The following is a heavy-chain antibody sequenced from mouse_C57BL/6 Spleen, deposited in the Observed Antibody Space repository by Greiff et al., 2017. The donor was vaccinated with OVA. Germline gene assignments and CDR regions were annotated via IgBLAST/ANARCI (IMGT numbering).Heavy chain of an antibody. CDR1: GFTFSDYY. Sequence: EVMLVESGGGLVQPGGSLKLSCAASGFTFSDYYMYWVRQTPEKRLEWVAYISNGGGSTYYPDTVKGRFTISRDNAKNTLYLQMSRLKSEDTAMYYCARPTAQATAWFAYWGQGTLVTVSA. J-gene: IGHJ3*01. CDR2: ISNGGGST. V-gene: IGHV5-12*01. CDR3: ARPTAQATAWFAY. D-gene: IGHD3-2*02.